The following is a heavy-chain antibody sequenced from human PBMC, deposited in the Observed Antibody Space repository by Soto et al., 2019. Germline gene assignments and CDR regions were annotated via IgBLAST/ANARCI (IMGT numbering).Heavy chain of an antibody. CDR3: AREGAVAGSQDL. Sequence: GGSLRLSCAASGFIFSDYVIHWVRQAPGKGLEWVAIIWYDGSNKYYADSVRGRFTVSRDNSNNTVYLQMHRLRVDDTAIYYCAREGAVAGSQDLWGLGTMVTVSS. V-gene: IGHV3-33*01. J-gene: IGHJ4*02. CDR1: GFIFSDYV. CDR2: IWYDGSNK. D-gene: IGHD6-19*01.